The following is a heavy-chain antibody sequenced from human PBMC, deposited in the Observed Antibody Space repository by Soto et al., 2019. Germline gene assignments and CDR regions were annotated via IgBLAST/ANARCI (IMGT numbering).Heavy chain of an antibody. D-gene: IGHD3-16*02. V-gene: IGHV3-48*04. CDR3: ARDPRPRWSYFDY. CDR1: GFTFSDYS. CDR2: ISGSSSTI. Sequence: GGSLRLSCAASGFTFSDYSMNWVRQAPGKGLEWVSFISGSSSTIYYADSAKGRFTISRDNAKNSLYLQMNSLRAEDTAVYYCARDPRPRWSYFDYWGQGTLVTVSS. J-gene: IGHJ4*02.